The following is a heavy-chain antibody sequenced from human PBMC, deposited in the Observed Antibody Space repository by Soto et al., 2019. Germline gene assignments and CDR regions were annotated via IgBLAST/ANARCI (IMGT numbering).Heavy chain of an antibody. CDR1: GFTFTTYA. CDR3: ARGYLLRYRYDNWFDS. J-gene: IGHJ5*01. CDR2: VNAANGDT. V-gene: IGHV1-3*01. Sequence: GASVKVSCKTSGFTFTTYALHWVRQAPGQTLQWMGWVNAANGDTEYSQKFQDRLIITRDTFANTAYMELSSLKSEDTAVYYCARGYLLRYRYDNWFDSWGQGTRVTVSS. D-gene: IGHD3-16*02.